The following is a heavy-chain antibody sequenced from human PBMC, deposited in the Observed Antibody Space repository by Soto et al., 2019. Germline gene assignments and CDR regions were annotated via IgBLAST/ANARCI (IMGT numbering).Heavy chain of an antibody. CDR3: ARGSLWFNAFDI. D-gene: IGHD3-10*01. J-gene: IGHJ3*02. CDR1: GASLSGYY. CDR2: IYYSGST. Sequence: SETLSLTCNVSGASLSGYYWSWIRQPPGKGLEWIGYIYYSGSTYYNPSLKSRVTISVDTSKNQFSLKLSSVTAADTAVYYCARGSLWFNAFDIWGQGTMVTVSS. V-gene: IGHV4-30-4*01.